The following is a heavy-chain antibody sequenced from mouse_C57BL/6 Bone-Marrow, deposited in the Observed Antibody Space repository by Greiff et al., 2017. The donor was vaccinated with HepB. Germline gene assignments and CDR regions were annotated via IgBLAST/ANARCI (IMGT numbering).Heavy chain of an antibody. D-gene: IGHD2-3*01. CDR1: GYTFTSYW. J-gene: IGHJ2*01. CDR3: ARAGWLLPYFDY. Sequence: QVQLQQPGAELVKPGASVKMSCKASGYTFTSYWITWVKQRPGQGLEWIGDIYPGSGNTNYNEKFKSKATLTVDTSSSTAYMQISSLTSEDSAVYYCARAGWLLPYFDYWGQGTTLTVSS. CDR2: IYPGSGNT. V-gene: IGHV1-55*01.